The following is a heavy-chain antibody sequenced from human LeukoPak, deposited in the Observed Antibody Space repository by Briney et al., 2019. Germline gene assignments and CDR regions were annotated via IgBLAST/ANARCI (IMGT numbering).Heavy chain of an antibody. CDR2: MNPNSGAT. Sequence: ASVKVSCKASAYTFINFFILWVRQAPGQGLEWMGWMNPNSGATSYAREFQDRVTMTRDTSLSTAYMELSRLRSDDTAIYFCATRPINCIITDCYVDNWGQGTLVTVSS. J-gene: IGHJ4*02. V-gene: IGHV1-2*02. CDR1: AYTFINFF. D-gene: IGHD2-15*01. CDR3: ATRPINCIITDCYVDN.